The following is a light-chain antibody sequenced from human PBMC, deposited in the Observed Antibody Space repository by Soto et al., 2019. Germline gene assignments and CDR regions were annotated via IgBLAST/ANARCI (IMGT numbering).Light chain of an antibody. J-gene: IGKJ4*01. CDR1: QSVSTY. CDR2: DAS. Sequence: EIVLTQSPATLSLSPGERATLSCRASQSVSTYLAWYQQKPGQAPMLLIYDASTRATDIPARFSGSGSGTDLTLTISNLEPEDFAVYYCQQRSIWLTFGGGTKVAIK. V-gene: IGKV3-11*01. CDR3: QQRSIWLT.